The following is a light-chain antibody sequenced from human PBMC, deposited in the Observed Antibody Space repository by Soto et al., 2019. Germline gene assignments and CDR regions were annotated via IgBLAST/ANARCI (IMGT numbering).Light chain of an antibody. CDR3: CSYAGSSTLV. CDR2: EVS. CDR1: SSDIGAYNS. J-gene: IGLJ3*02. V-gene: IGLV2-23*02. Sequence: QSALTQPPSASGSPGQSVTISCTGTSSDIGAYNSVSWYQQHPGKAPKLMIYEVSKRPSGVSNRFSGSKSGNTASLTISGLQAEDEADYYCCSYAGSSTLVFGGGTKLTVL.